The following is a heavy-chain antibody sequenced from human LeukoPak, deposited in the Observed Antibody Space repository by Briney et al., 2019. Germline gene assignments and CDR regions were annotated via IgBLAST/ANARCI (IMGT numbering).Heavy chain of an antibody. CDR1: GYTFTNYY. J-gene: IGHJ4*02. CDR2: IIPSGGST. D-gene: IGHD2-15*01. CDR3: ARALSGGSNY. V-gene: IGHV1-46*01. Sequence: ASVKISCKASGYTFTNYYIHWVRQPPGQGLEWMGIIIPSGGSTTYAQKFQGRVTMTRDTSTNTVYMELSSLRFEDTAVYYCARALSGGSNYWGQGTLVTASS.